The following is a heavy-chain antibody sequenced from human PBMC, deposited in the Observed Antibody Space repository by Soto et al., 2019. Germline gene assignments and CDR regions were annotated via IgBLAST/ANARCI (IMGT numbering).Heavy chain of an antibody. Sequence: QVQLVQSGAEVKKPGASVKVSCQASGYTFTIYAIDWVRQAPGQRLEWMGWINAGNGNTNYSQKFQDRVTIARDTTAGTAYMEPTSLRSEDTAVYYCVRHLGVWPDYWGQGTLVTVSS. CDR1: GYTFTIYA. D-gene: IGHD2-8*01. J-gene: IGHJ4*02. CDR2: INAGNGNT. CDR3: VRHLGVWPDY. V-gene: IGHV1-3*01.